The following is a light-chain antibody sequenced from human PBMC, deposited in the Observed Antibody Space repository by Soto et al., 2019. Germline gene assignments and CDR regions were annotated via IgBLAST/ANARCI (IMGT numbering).Light chain of an antibody. Sequence: QSALAQPPSASGSPGQSVTISCTGSGSDIGAYNFVSWYQQHPGKAPKLMIFGVTERPSGVPDRFSGSKSGNTASLTVSGLQADDEAGYYCYSYAGRNIWVFGGGTKVTVL. CDR1: GSDIGAYNF. CDR2: GVT. V-gene: IGLV2-8*01. J-gene: IGLJ3*02. CDR3: YSYAGRNIWV.